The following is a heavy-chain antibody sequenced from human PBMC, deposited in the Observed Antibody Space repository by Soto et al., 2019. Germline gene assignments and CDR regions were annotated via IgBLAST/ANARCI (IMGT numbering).Heavy chain of an antibody. D-gene: IGHD2-21*01. J-gene: IGHJ5*02. CDR2: IYYSGST. V-gene: IGHV4-59*08. CDR1: GGSISSYY. Sequence: SETLSLTCTVSGGSISSYYWSWIRQPPGKGLEWIGYIYYSGSTNYNPSLKSRVTISVDTSKNQFSLKLSSVTAADTAVYYCARAMVVIRNWFDPWGQGTLVTVSS. CDR3: ARAMVVIRNWFDP.